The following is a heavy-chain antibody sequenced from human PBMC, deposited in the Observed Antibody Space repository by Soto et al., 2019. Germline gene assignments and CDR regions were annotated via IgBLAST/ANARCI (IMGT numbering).Heavy chain of an antibody. CDR3: ARDTLYPLP. CDR1: GFTFSSYW. V-gene: IGHV3-74*01. J-gene: IGHJ5*02. D-gene: IGHD2-2*02. Sequence: EVHLVESGGGLVQPGGSLRLSCAASGFTFSSYWMHWVRQAPGEGLVWVSRISSDGSSTNYADSVKGRFTISRDNAKNTLYLQMNRLRADDTAVYYCARDTLYPLPWGQGTLVTVSS. CDR2: ISSDGSST.